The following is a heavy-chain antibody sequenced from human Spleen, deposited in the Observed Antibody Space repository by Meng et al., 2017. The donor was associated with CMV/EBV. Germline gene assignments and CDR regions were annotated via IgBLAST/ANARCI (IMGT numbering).Heavy chain of an antibody. J-gene: IGHJ5*01. D-gene: IGHD3-16*02. CDR1: GFSLSTTGVA. Sequence: SGPTLVHPTKTLTLTCTFSGFSLSTTGVAVGWIRQPPGKALEWVVLIYWNEEKRYSPSLKSRLTITKDTSKNQVVLTITNKDPVDTATYYCAHTRYLTLFHSLGQGTLVTVSS. CDR2: IYWNEEK. V-gene: IGHV2-5*01. CDR3: AHTRYLTLFHS.